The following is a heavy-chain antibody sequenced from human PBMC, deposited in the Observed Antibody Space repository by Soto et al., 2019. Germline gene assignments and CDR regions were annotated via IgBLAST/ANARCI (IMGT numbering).Heavy chain of an antibody. CDR2: ISAYNGNT. Sequence: ASVKVSCKAAGYTFTSYGISWVRQAPGQGLEWMVWISAYNGNTNYAQKLQGRVTMTTDTSTSTAYMELRSLGSDDTAVYYCARGLVGDRHRVAATLQIGIAFDIWGQGTMVTVSS. CDR1: GYTFTSYG. D-gene: IGHD2-15*01. CDR3: ARGLVGDRHRVAATLQIGIAFDI. J-gene: IGHJ3*02. V-gene: IGHV1-18*01.